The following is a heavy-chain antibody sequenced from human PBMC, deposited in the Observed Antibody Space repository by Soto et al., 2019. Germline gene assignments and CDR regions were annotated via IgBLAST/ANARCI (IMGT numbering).Heavy chain of an antibody. CDR1: GGSVSSGGYY. Sequence: PSETLSLTCSVSGGSVSSGGYYWSWIRQPPGKGLEWIGFIYYNGTSYFNPSLKSRVSMSVDTSKHQFSLKLGSVTAADTAIYYCAIWLNDYNEQKCFVSWCRGTFVT. D-gene: IGHD4-4*01. V-gene: IGHV4-61*08. CDR3: AIWLNDYNEQKCFVS. CDR2: IYYNGTS. J-gene: IGHJ5*01.